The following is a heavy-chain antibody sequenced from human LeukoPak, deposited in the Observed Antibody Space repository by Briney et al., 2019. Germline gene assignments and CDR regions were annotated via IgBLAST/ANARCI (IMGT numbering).Heavy chain of an antibody. CDR3: ARGTYDYSNYFDY. CDR1: GGSISSSSYY. Sequence: SETLSLTCTVSGGSISSSSYYWGWSRQPPGKGLEWIGSIYYSGSTYYNPSLKSRVTISVDTSKNQFSLKLSSVTAADTAVYYCARGTYDYSNYFDYWGQGTLVTVSS. CDR2: IYYSGST. D-gene: IGHD4-11*01. J-gene: IGHJ4*02. V-gene: IGHV4-39*01.